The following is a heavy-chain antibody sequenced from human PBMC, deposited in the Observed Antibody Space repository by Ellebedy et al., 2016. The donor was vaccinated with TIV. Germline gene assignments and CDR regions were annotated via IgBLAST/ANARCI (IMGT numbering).Heavy chain of an antibody. CDR2: VKQDGSEK. J-gene: IGHJ4*02. CDR3: ATFRFNWNYFDS. Sequence: GESLKISCAASGFTFSNYWMTWVRQAPGKGLQWVANVKQDGSEKHYVDSVKGRFTISRDNAKNSLYLQMNSLRAEDTAVYYCATFRFNWNYFDSWGQGTLVTVSS. D-gene: IGHD1-20*01. CDR1: GFTFSNYW. V-gene: IGHV3-7*01.